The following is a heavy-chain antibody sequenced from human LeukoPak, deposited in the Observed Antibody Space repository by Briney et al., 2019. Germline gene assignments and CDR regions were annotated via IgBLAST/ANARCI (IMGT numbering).Heavy chain of an antibody. J-gene: IGHJ4*02. Sequence: PGGSLRLSCAASGFTFRTYEMNWVRQAPGKGLEWVSYISSSGSTIYYADSVKGRFTISRDNAKNSLYLQMNSLRAEDTAVYYCASLESGSEVDYWGQGTLVTVSS. V-gene: IGHV3-48*03. CDR2: ISSSGSTI. CDR1: GFTFRTYE. CDR3: ASLESGSEVDY. D-gene: IGHD1-26*01.